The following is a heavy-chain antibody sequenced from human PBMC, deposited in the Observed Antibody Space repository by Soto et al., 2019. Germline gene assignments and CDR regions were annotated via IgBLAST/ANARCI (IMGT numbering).Heavy chain of an antibody. D-gene: IGHD6-13*01. CDR3: AREIRYHIAAAGVPLAVAGMSRYFDY. Sequence: SATLSLTCTVSGGSISSGGYYWSWIRQHPGKGLEWIGYIYYSGSTYYDPSLKSRVTISVDTSKNQFSLKLSSVTAADTAVYCCAREIRYHIAAAGVPLAVAGMSRYFDYWGQGTLVTVSS. V-gene: IGHV4-31*03. J-gene: IGHJ4*02. CDR2: IYYSGST. CDR1: GGSISSGGYY.